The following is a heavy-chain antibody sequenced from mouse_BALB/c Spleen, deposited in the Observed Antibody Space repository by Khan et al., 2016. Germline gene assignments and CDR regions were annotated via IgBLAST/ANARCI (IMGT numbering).Heavy chain of an antibody. CDR1: GYTFTNYG. D-gene: IGHD1-1*01. V-gene: IGHV9-3-1*01. CDR2: INTYSGES. CDR3: ARYRYYYGSSSYVDV. J-gene: IGHJ1*01. Sequence: QFPLVQSGPELKKPGKTVKISCKASGYTFTNYGMNWVKQAPGKGLKWMGWINTYSGESTYADDFKGRFAFSLETSANTAYLQINNLKNEYTATYFCARYRYYYGSSSYVDVWGAGTTVTVSS.